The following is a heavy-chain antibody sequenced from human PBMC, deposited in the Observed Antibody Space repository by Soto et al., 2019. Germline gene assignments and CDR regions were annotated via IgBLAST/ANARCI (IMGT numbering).Heavy chain of an antibody. CDR1: GFTFSSYS. J-gene: IGHJ4*02. Sequence: GGSLRLSCGASGFTFSSYSMNWVRQAPGKGLEWVSYISSSSSIIYYADSVKGRFTISRDNAKNSLYLQMNSLRAEDTAVYYCARLRITMVRGVIISYYFDYWGQGTLVTVSS. CDR3: ARLRITMVRGVIISYYFDY. D-gene: IGHD3-10*01. V-gene: IGHV3-48*01. CDR2: ISSSSSII.